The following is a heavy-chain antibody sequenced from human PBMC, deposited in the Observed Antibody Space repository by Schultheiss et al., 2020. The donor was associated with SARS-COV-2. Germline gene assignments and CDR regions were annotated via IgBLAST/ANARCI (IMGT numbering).Heavy chain of an antibody. CDR3: ARAKTTVTSDFDY. CDR1: GGSISSGGYY. CDR2: IYYSGST. Sequence: SQTLSLTCTVSGGSISSGGYYWSWIRQHPGTGLEWIGYIYYSGSTYYNPSHKSQVTISVDTSKNQFSLKLNSVTAADTAVYYCARAKTTVTSDFDYWGQGTLVTVSS. V-gene: IGHV4-30-4*08. J-gene: IGHJ4*02. D-gene: IGHD4-17*01.